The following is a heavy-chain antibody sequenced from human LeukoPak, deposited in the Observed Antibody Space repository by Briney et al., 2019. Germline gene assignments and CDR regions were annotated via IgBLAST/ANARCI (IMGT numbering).Heavy chain of an antibody. D-gene: IGHD6-19*01. Sequence: PGGSLRLSCAASGFTFDDHGMNWVRQAPGKGLEWVSGITWNGGTTGYADSVRGRFTISRDNAKNSLYLQMNSLRAEDTAVYYCARDRRSSGWYDFDYWGQGTLVTVSS. V-gene: IGHV3-20*04. CDR3: ARDRRSSGWYDFDY. CDR1: GFTFDDHG. CDR2: ITWNGGTT. J-gene: IGHJ4*02.